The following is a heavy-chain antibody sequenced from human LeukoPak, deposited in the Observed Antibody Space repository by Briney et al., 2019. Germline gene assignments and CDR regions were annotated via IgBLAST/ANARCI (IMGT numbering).Heavy chain of an antibody. J-gene: IGHJ3*02. Sequence: SETLSLTCAVSGGSISRYYWNWIRQPPGKGLEWIGYIFYSGSTSYNPSLKSRVTISVDTSKNQFSLKLNSVTAADTAVYYCARAAQLAQINDLVYDVFDIWGQGTMVTVSS. CDR1: GGSISRYY. CDR3: ARAAQLAQINDLVYDVFDI. V-gene: IGHV4-59*01. CDR2: IFYSGST. D-gene: IGHD6-6*01.